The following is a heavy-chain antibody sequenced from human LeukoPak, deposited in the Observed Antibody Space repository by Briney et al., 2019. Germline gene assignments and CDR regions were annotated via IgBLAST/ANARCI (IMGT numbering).Heavy chain of an antibody. CDR1: GFTFSSYA. CDR2: ISYDGSKK. CDR3: ARVYLERLTAGYFDH. D-gene: IGHD2-8*01. Sequence: GRSLRLSCVASGFTFSSYALHWVRQAPGKGLEWVAVISYDGSKKYYADSVKGRFTISRDSSKNTLYLQMNSLRDDDSAAYFCARVYLERLTAGYFDHWGQGTQVTVSP. V-gene: IGHV3-30-3*01. J-gene: IGHJ4*02.